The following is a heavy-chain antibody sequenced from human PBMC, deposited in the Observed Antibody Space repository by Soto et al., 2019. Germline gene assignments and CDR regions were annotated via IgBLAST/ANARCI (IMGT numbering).Heavy chain of an antibody. CDR3: ARGYYDILTGYSPVGYFDN. CDR1: GFTFSSYS. D-gene: IGHD3-9*01. CDR2: ISSSSSYI. V-gene: IGHV3-21*01. J-gene: IGHJ4*02. Sequence: GGSLRLSCAASGFTFSSYSMNWVRQAPGKGLEWVSSISSSSSYIYYADSVKGRFTISRDNAKNPLYLQMNSLRAEDTAVYYCARGYYDILTGYSPVGYFDNWGQGTLVTVSS.